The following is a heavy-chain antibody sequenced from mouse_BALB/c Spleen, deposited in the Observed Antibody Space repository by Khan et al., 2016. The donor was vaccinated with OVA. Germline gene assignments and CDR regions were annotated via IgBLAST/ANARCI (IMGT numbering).Heavy chain of an antibody. CDR1: GYTFTSYT. V-gene: IGHV1-4*01. CDR2: INPSSGYT. CDR3: ERRSKGLAY. Sequence: VQLQQSGAELVKPGASVKMSCKASGYTFTSYTMHWVKQRPGQGLEWIGYINPSSGYTKYNQKFKDKATLTADKSSSTAYMQLSSLTSEDSAVYYGERRSKGLAYWGQGTTVTVAA. J-gene: IGHJ2*01.